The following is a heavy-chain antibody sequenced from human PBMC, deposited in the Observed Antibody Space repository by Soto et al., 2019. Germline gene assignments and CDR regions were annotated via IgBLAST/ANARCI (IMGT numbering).Heavy chain of an antibody. J-gene: IGHJ6*02. V-gene: IGHV5-51*01. CDR1: GYSFTSYW. Sequence: GESLKISCKGSGYSFTSYWIGWVRQMPGKGLEWMGIIYPGDSDTRYSPSFQGQVTISADKSISTAYLQWSSLKASDTAMYYCASHDYSTHYYYYGMDVWGQGTTVTVSS. CDR2: IYPGDSDT. D-gene: IGHD4-4*01. CDR3: ASHDYSTHYYYYGMDV.